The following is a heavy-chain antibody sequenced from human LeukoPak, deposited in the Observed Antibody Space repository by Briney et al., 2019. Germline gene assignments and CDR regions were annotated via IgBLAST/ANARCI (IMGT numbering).Heavy chain of an antibody. CDR1: GYTFTDYY. Sequence: ASVKVSCKASGYTFTDYYINWVRQAPGQGLEWMGWINPNSGGRNYAQKFQDRVSMTRDTSISTAYMELSSLRSGDTAVYYCARSAMVRGGYGLDVWGQGTTVTVSS. CDR2: INPNSGGR. J-gene: IGHJ6*02. D-gene: IGHD3-10*01. CDR3: ARSAMVRGGYGLDV. V-gene: IGHV1-2*02.